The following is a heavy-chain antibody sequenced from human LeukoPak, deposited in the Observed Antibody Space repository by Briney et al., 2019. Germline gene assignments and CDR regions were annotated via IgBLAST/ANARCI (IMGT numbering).Heavy chain of an antibody. Sequence: SVKVSCKASGGTFSSYAISWVRQAPGQGLEWMGGIIPIFGTANYAQKFQGRVTITTDESTSTAYMELSSLRSEDTAVYYCARWPQVMTTPGFDYWGQGTLVTVSS. CDR3: ARWPQVMTTPGFDY. CDR1: GGTFSSYA. J-gene: IGHJ4*02. D-gene: IGHD4-11*01. CDR2: IIPIFGTA. V-gene: IGHV1-69*05.